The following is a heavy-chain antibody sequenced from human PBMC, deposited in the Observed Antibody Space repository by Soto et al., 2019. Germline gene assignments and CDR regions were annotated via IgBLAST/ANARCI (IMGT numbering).Heavy chain of an antibody. J-gene: IGHJ6*03. CDR2: IWYDGSNK. Sequence: GGSLRLSCAASGFTFSSYGMHWVRQAPGKGLEWVAVIWYDGSNKYYADSVKGRFTISRDNSKNTLYLQMNSLRAEDTAVYYCARALSWYGDYYYYMDVWGKGTTVTVSS. CDR3: ARALSWYGDYYYYMDV. V-gene: IGHV3-33*01. D-gene: IGHD6-13*01. CDR1: GFTFSSYG.